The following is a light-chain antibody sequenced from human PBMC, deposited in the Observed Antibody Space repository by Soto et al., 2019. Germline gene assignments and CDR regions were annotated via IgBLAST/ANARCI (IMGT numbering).Light chain of an antibody. CDR3: SSYTYSNTVL. Sequence: QSALTQPASVSGSPGQSITISCTGTSSDIGAYNFVSWYQHHPGKAPKLIIYEVVNRPSGISNRFSASKSGNTASLAISGLQAEDEADYYCSSYTYSNTVLFGGGTKLTVL. CDR1: SSDIGAYNF. V-gene: IGLV2-14*01. CDR2: EVV. J-gene: IGLJ2*01.